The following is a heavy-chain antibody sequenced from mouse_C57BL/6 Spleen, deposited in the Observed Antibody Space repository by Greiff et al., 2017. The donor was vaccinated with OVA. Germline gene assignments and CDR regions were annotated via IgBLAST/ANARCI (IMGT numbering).Heavy chain of an antibody. CDR1: GYTFTGYW. D-gene: IGHD1-1*01. V-gene: IGHV1-9*01. CDR3: AVIYYGSSELGRGNTLDY. J-gene: IGHJ4*01. Sequence: QVQLQQSGAELMKPGASVKLSCKATGYTFTGYWIEWVKQRPGHGLEWIGEILPGSGSTNYNEKFKGKATFTADTSSNTAYLQLNSLTTEDSAIYYCAVIYYGSSELGRGNTLDYWGQGTPVTVSA. CDR2: ILPGSGST.